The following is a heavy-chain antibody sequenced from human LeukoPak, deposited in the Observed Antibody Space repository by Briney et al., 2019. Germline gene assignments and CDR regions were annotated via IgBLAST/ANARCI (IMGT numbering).Heavy chain of an antibody. CDR3: ARVGGGYSSSSGRDY. D-gene: IGHD6-6*01. V-gene: IGHV1-46*03. CDR2: IDPSNGRT. Sequence: GTSVKVSCKXSGYTFTNYYMHWVRQSPGQGLEWMGIIDPSNGRTSYAQKFQGRVTVTSDTSTNTVFMDLSSLRSDDTAVYYCARVGGGYSSSSGRDYWGQGTLVTVSS. CDR1: GYTFTNYY. J-gene: IGHJ4*02.